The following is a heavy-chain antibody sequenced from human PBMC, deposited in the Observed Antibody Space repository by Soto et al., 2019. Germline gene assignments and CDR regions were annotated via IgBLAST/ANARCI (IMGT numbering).Heavy chain of an antibody. J-gene: IGHJ6*02. CDR2: IIPILGIP. D-gene: IGHD5-12*01. Sequence: QVQLVQSGAEVKKPGSSVKVSCKASGGTFSSYTISWVRQAPGQGLEWMGRIIPILGIPNYAQKFQGRVTITADTSPSTAFMELSSLRSEDTAVYYGARETIVATTHYYNGMDFWGQGTTVTVSS. CDR1: GGTFSSYT. V-gene: IGHV1-69*08. CDR3: ARETIVATTHYYNGMDF.